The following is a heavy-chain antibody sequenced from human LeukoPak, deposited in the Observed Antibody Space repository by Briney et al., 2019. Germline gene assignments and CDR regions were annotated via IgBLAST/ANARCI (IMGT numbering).Heavy chain of an antibody. Sequence: GTLSLTCAVSGGSISSSNWWSWVRQPPGKGLEWVANIKEDGSEIYYVDAVKGRFSISRDNAKTSLYLQMNNLSVADTAVYYCVTDQTGRHPYFFDYWGQGTLVTVSS. CDR3: VTDQTGRHPYFFDY. CDR2: IKEDGSEI. CDR1: GGSISSSNW. J-gene: IGHJ4*02. D-gene: IGHD3-10*01. V-gene: IGHV3-7*01.